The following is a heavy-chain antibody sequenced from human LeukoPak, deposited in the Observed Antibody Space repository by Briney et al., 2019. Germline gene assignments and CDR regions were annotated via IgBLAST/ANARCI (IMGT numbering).Heavy chain of an antibody. CDR1: GGSISGYF. J-gene: IGHJ6*02. CDR3: ARQQYYYDNSGSWFYYYGMDV. Sequence: SETLSLTCTVSGGSISGYFWSCTRQPPGEGLEGIGYIYYSGSTNYNPSLKSRVTISVDTSKNQFSLKLSSVTAADTALYYCARQQYYYDNSGSWFYYYGMDVWGPGTTVTVSS. D-gene: IGHD3-22*01. CDR2: IYYSGST. V-gene: IGHV4-59*08.